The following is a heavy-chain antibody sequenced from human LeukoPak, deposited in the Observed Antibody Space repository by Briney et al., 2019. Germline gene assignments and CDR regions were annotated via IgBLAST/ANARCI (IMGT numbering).Heavy chain of an antibody. CDR1: GYTFTGYY. Sequence: ASVKVSCKASGYTFTGYYMHWVRQAPGQGLEWMGWINPNSGGTSYAQKFQGRVTMTRDTSISTAYMELSRLRSDDTAVYYCAREVGSSSPNYYYYYGMDVWGQGTTVTVSS. CDR2: INPNSGGT. V-gene: IGHV1-2*02. CDR3: AREVGSSSPNYYYYYGMDV. D-gene: IGHD6-13*01. J-gene: IGHJ6*02.